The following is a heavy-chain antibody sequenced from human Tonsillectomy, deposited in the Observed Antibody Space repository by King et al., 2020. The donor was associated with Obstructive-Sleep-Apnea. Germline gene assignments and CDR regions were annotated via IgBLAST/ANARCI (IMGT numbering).Heavy chain of an antibody. D-gene: IGHD6-19*01. CDR3: ATGSGDRLVILDY. Sequence: QLVQSGAEVKKPGASVKVSCKASGYTFTGYYMHCVRQAPGQGLEWMGRINPSGGSTSYAQKFQGRVTMTRDTSTRTVYRELSSLRSEDTAVYYCATGSGDRLVILDYWGQGTLVTVSS. V-gene: IGHV1-46*01. CDR1: GYTFTGYY. J-gene: IGHJ4*02. CDR2: INPSGGST.